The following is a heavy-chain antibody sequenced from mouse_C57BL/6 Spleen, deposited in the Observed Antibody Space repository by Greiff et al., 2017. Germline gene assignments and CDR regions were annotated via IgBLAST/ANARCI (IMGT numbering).Heavy chain of an antibody. CDR3: ARGSRYWYFDV. Sequence: QVHVKQPGAELVRPGTSVKLSCKASGYTFTSYWMHWVKQRPGQGLEWIGVIDPSDSYTNYNQKFKGKATLTVDTSSSTAYMKLSSLTSEDSAVYYCARGSRYWYFDVWGTGTTVTVSS. CDR2: IDPSDSYT. D-gene: IGHD1-1*01. CDR1: GYTFTSYW. J-gene: IGHJ1*03. V-gene: IGHV1-59*01.